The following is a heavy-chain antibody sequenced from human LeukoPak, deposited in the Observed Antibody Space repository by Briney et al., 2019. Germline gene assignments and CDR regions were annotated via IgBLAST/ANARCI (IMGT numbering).Heavy chain of an antibody. D-gene: IGHD3-22*01. CDR2: ISAYNGDT. CDR1: GYTFTSYG. J-gene: IGHJ3*02. Sequence: ASVKVSCKASGYTFTSYGISWVRQAPGQGLEWMGWISAYNGDTNYAQKLQVRVTMTTDTSTSTAYMELRSLRSDDTAVYYCARGGPAPHRITLIVVASSTDAFDIWGQGTMVTVSS. CDR3: ARGGPAPHRITLIVVASSTDAFDI. V-gene: IGHV1-18*01.